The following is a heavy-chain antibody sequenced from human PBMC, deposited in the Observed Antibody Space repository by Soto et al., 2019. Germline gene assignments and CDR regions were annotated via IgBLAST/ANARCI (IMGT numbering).Heavy chain of an antibody. J-gene: IGHJ4*02. V-gene: IGHV1-2*04. CDR1: GYTFTGYY. CDR2: INPNSGGT. CDR3: ARDLRAITYYDYIWGSYRPEIGY. Sequence: ASVKVSCKASGYTFTGYYMHWVRQAPGPGREWMGWINPNSGGTNYAQKFQGWVTMTRDTSISTAYMELSRLRSDDTAVYYCARDLRAITYYDYIWGSYRPEIGYWGQGPLVPVSS. D-gene: IGHD3-16*02.